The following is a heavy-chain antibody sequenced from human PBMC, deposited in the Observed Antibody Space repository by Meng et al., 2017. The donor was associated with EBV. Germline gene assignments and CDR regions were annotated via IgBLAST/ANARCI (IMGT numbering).Heavy chain of an antibody. CDR2: MNADSGNT. CDR3: VRGQRGYMGGDL. D-gene: IGHD6-25*01. Sequence: QVQLVQSGAEVKKPGASVQVSCKTSGYTFTNYDINWVRQATGQGLEWMGSMNADSGNTAYGKKFQGRVPMTRNTAISTAYLDLVSLRSDDTAVYYCVRGQRGYMGGDLWGQGTLGTVSS. J-gene: IGHJ4*02. CDR1: GYTFTNYD. V-gene: IGHV1-8*01.